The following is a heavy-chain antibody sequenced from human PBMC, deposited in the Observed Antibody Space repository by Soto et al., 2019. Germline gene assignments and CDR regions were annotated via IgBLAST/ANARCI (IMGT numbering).Heavy chain of an antibody. CDR1: GFTFSSYE. J-gene: IGHJ6*02. V-gene: IGHV3-48*03. CDR3: ARDRDILGYYYGMDV. D-gene: IGHD3-9*01. Sequence: GGSLRLSCAASGFTFSSYEMKWVRQAPGEGLEWGSYLSSSGSTIYYADSVKGRFTISRDNPKNSLYLQMNSLRAEDTAVYYCARDRDILGYYYGMDVWGQGTTVTVCS. CDR2: LSSSGSTI.